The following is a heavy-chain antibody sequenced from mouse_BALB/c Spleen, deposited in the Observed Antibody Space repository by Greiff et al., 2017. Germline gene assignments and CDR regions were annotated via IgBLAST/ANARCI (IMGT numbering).Heavy chain of an antibody. CDR2: ISYSGST. CDR1: GYSITSDYA. CDR3: AREVYGYDGAWFAY. V-gene: IGHV3-2*02. D-gene: IGHD2-2*01. Sequence: EVKLVESGPGLVKPSQSLSLTCTVTGYSITSDYAWNWIRQFPGNKLEWMGYISYSGSTSYNPSLKSRISITRDTSKNQFFLQLNSVTTEDTATYYCAREVYGYDGAWFAYWGQGTLVTVSA. J-gene: IGHJ3*01.